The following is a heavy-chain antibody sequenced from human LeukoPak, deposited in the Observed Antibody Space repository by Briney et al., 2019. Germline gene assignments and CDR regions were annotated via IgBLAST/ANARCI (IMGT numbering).Heavy chain of an antibody. CDR1: GGSIRNTNYY. Sequence: SETLSLTCTVSGGSIRNTNYYWGWIRQPPGKGLEWIETIYYSGSTYYTPSLQSRDTISLDTSIHQFSLNLSSVTAADTAVYYCARSPRGSGSSTLLGVAFDIWGQGTMVTVSS. CDR3: ARSPRGSGSSTLLGVAFDI. D-gene: IGHD3-10*01. V-gene: IGHV4-39*01. J-gene: IGHJ3*02. CDR2: IYYSGST.